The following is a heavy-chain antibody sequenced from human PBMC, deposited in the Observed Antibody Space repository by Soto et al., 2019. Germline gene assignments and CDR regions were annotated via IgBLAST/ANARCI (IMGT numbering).Heavy chain of an antibody. CDR3: ARGYGAVVHLYSFDY. CDR2: ISYDGSNK. J-gene: IGHJ4*02. V-gene: IGHV3-30-3*01. D-gene: IGHD6-19*01. CDR1: GFTFSSYA. Sequence: QVQLVESGGGVVQPGRSLRLSCAASGFTFSSYAMHWVRQAPGKGLEWVAVISYDGSNKYYADSVKGRFTISRDNSKNTLYLQMNSLRAEDTAVYYCARGYGAVVHLYSFDYWGQGTLVTVSS.